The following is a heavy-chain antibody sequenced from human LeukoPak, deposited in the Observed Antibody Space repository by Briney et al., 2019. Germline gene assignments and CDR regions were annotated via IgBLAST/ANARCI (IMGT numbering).Heavy chain of an antibody. D-gene: IGHD6-13*01. J-gene: IGHJ5*02. Sequence: PSETLSLTCTVSGGSISSSSYYWGWIRQPPGKGLEWIGSIYYSGSTYYNPSLKSRVTISVDTSKNQFSLKLSSVTAADTAVYYCARQEGSSLGWFDPWGQGTLVTVSS. V-gene: IGHV4-39*01. CDR1: GGSISSSSYY. CDR3: ARQEGSSLGWFDP. CDR2: IYYSGST.